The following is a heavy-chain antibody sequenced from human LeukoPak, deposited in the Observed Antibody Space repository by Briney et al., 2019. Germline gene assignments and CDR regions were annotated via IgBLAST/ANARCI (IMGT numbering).Heavy chain of an antibody. CDR3: ARVEYCTKGVCINYDL. CDR1: GYTFTGPC. J-gene: IGHJ4*02. D-gene: IGHD2-8*01. CDR2: INPNSGGT. Sequence: ASVKVSCKASGYTFTGPCIHWMRQAPGQGPEWMGWINPNSGGTKYAQKFQGRVTVTRDTSTSTAYMELSGLRADDTATYYCARVEYCTKGVCINYDLWGQGTLVTVSS. V-gene: IGHV1-2*02.